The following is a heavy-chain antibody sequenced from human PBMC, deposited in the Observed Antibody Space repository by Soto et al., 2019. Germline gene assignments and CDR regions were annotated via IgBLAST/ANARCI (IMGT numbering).Heavy chain of an antibody. CDR2: ISWNSGSI. CDR1: GFTFDDYA. D-gene: IGHD3-3*01. Sequence: EVQLVESGGGLVQPGRSLRLSCAASGFTFDDYAMHWVRQAPGKGLEWVSGISWNSGSIGYADSVKGRLTISRDNAKNSLYLQMHSLRAEDTALYYCAKAGFWSGYYSLVDYWGQGTLVTVSS. V-gene: IGHV3-9*01. J-gene: IGHJ4*02. CDR3: AKAGFWSGYYSLVDY.